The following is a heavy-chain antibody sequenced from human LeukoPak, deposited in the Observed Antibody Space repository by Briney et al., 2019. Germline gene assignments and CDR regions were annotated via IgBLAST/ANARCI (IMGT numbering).Heavy chain of an antibody. V-gene: IGHV1-2*06. CDR2: INPNSGGT. CDR1: GYTFTSYG. Sequence: ASVTVSCKASGYTFTSYGFSWVRQAPGQGLEWMGRINPNSGGTNYAQKFQGRVTMTRDTSISTAYMELSRLRSDDTAVYYCARDIYYDSSGYVGLGYYYGMDVWGQGTTVTVSS. CDR3: ARDIYYDSSGYVGLGYYYGMDV. J-gene: IGHJ6*02. D-gene: IGHD3-22*01.